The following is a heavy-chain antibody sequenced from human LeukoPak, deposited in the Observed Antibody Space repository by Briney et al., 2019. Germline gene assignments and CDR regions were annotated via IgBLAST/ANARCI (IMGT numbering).Heavy chain of an antibody. CDR2: ISYSGST. V-gene: IGHV4-59*01. J-gene: IGHJ6*03. CDR1: GGSISSYY. Sequence: SETLSLTCTVSGGSISSYYWSWIRQTPEKGLEWIGYISYSGSTNYNPSLKSRVTISVDTSKNQFSLKLSSVTAADTAVYYCARAGCSSTSCYAPRYYYYMDVWGKGTTVTISS. D-gene: IGHD2-2*01. CDR3: ARAGCSSTSCYAPRYYYYMDV.